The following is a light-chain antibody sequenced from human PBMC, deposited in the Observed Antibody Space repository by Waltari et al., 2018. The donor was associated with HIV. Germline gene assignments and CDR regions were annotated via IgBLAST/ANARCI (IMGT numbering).Light chain of an antibody. CDR1: QSLLYYSNNKNY. V-gene: IGKV4-1*01. Sequence: DIVMTQSPDSLSVSLGERATINCKSSQSLLYYSNNKNYLAWYQQKPGLPPKVLISWASTRESGVPDRFSGSGSGTDFTLTISSLQAEDVAVYYCQQYYESPQVTFGQGTKLEI. CDR2: WAS. J-gene: IGKJ2*01. CDR3: QQYYESPQVT.